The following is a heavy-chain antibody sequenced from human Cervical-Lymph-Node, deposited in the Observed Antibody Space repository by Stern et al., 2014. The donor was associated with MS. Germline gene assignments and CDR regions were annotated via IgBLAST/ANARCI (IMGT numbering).Heavy chain of an antibody. Sequence: QVQLVQSGAEVKKPGASVKLSCKVSGYTLTELSMNWVRQAPGKGLEWMGGFDPEDGEIIYAQKLQGRITNTDDKHTEHSYTQLSRLRSEDTDVYYCATPLTRYDSSGFDYWGQGTLVTVSS. J-gene: IGHJ4*02. CDR1: GYTLTELS. V-gene: IGHV1-24*01. CDR3: ATPLTRYDSSGFDY. D-gene: IGHD3-22*01. CDR2: FDPEDGEI.